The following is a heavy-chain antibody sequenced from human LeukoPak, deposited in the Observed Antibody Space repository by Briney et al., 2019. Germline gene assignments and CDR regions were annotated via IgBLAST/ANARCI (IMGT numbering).Heavy chain of an antibody. CDR1: GFTGSCNY. J-gene: IGHJ4*02. Sequence: GGAPRISCAASGFTGSCNYMNLVRPGPGKGPEWGSVIYSGGSTNYADSVRGRFTISRDNSKNTLYLQMNSLRAEDTAVYYCAASAGSFYPHYFDYWGQGTLVTVSS. D-gene: IGHD3-10*01. CDR2: IYSGGST. CDR3: AASAGSFYPHYFDY. V-gene: IGHV3-66*01.